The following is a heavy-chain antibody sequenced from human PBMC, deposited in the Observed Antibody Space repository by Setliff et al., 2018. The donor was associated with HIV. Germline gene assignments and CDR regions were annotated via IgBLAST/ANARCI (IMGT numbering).Heavy chain of an antibody. J-gene: IGHJ4*02. CDR2: MSGSGGST. V-gene: IGHV3-23*01. CDR3: AKNWGSRGIWGVFDY. Sequence: PGGSLRLSCAASGFIFSSYAMSWVRQAPGKGLEWVSVMSGSGGSTYSADSVKGRFTISRDNSKNTLYLQMNSLRAEDTAIYYCAKNWGSRGIWGVFDYWGQGTLVTVSS. CDR1: GFIFSSYA. D-gene: IGHD7-27*01.